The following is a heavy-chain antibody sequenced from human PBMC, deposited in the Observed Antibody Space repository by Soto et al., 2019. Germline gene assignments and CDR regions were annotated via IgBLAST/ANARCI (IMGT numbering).Heavy chain of an antibody. CDR2: IYYRANP. Sequence: SETLSLTCTVSGWSISSYYWSWIRQPPGKGLEWIGYIYYRANPNYNPSLKSRVTISQDTSKNQFSLKLSSVTAADTAVYYCAAHAGNTYGPLDYWGQGTLVTVSS. CDR3: AAHAGNTYGPLDY. J-gene: IGHJ4*02. V-gene: IGHV4-59*08. D-gene: IGHD5-18*01. CDR1: GWSISSYY.